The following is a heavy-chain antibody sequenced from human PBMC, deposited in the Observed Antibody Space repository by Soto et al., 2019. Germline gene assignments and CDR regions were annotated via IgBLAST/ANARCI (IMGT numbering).Heavy chain of an antibody. V-gene: IGHV3-23*01. CDR3: AKDGSVTMIVVVITSFDY. J-gene: IGHJ4*02. D-gene: IGHD3-22*01. CDR1: GFTFSSYA. Sequence: EVQLLESGGGLVQPGGSLRLSCAASGFTFSSYAMSWVRQAPGKGLEWVSAISGSGGSTYYADSVKGRFTISRDNSKNTLYLQMNSLRAEDTAVYYCAKDGSVTMIVVVITSFDYWGQGTLVTVSS. CDR2: ISGSGGST.